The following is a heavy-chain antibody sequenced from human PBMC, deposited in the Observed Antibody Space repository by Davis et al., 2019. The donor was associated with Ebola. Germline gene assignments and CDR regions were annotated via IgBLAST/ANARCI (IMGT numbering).Heavy chain of an antibody. CDR3: ARFNYYDSSGYYPNAFDI. CDR2: INPSGGST. CDR1: GYTFTSYY. V-gene: IGHV1-46*01. Sequence: ASVKVSCKASGYTFTSYYMHWVRQAPGQGLEWMGIINPSGGSTSYAQKFQGRVTITRDTSASTAYMELSSLRSEDTAVYYCARFNYYDSSGYYPNAFDIWGQGTMVTVSS. J-gene: IGHJ3*02. D-gene: IGHD3-22*01.